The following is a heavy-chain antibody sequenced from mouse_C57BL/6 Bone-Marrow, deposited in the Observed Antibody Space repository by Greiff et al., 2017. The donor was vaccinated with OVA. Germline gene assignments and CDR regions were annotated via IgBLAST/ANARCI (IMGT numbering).Heavy chain of an antibody. V-gene: IGHV1-59*01. CDR3: ASYRDWGYYYAMDY. J-gene: IGHJ4*01. D-gene: IGHD4-1*01. Sequence: VQLQQPGAELVRPGTSVKLSCKASGYTFTSYWMHWVKQRPGQGLEWIGVIDPSDSYTNYNQKFKGKATLTVDTSSSTAYMQLSSLTSEDSAVYYGASYRDWGYYYAMDYWGQGTSVTVSS. CDR1: GYTFTSYW. CDR2: IDPSDSYT.